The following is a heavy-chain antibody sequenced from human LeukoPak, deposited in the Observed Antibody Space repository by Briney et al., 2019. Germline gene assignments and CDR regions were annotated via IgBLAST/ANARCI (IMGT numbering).Heavy chain of an antibody. V-gene: IGHV3-33*01. D-gene: IGHD6-19*01. J-gene: IGHJ4*02. CDR1: GFTFSSYG. CDR3: ARGSSGWPNYFDY. CDR2: IWYDGSNK. Sequence: GGSLRLSCAASGFTFSSYGMHWVRQAPGKGLEWVAVIWYDGSNKYYADSVKGRFTISRDNSKNTLYLQMNSLRAEDTAVYYCARGSSGWPNYFDYWGQGTLVTVSS.